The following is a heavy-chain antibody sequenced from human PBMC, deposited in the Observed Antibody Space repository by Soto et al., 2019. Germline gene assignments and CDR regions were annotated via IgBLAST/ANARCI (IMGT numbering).Heavy chain of an antibody. CDR1: GFTFSSYA. J-gene: IGHJ6*02. D-gene: IGHD2-2*01. V-gene: IGHV3-23*01. CDR3: AKGGCSSTSCRTRKYGMDV. CDR2: ISGSGGST. Sequence: VGSLRLSCAASGFTFSSYAMSWVRQAPGKGLEWVSAISGSGGSTYYADSVKGRFTISRDNSKNTLYLQMNSLRAEDTAVYYCAKGGCSSTSCRTRKYGMDVWGQGTTVTVSS.